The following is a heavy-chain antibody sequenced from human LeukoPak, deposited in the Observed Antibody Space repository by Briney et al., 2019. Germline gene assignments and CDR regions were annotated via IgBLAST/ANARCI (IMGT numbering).Heavy chain of an antibody. CDR2: IKQDGSEK. J-gene: IGHJ3*02. D-gene: IGHD6-13*01. CDR3: ARLSYLGIAAAGSTFDI. Sequence: PGGSLRLSCAASGFTFSSYWMSLVRQAPGKGLEWVANIKQDGSEKYYVDSVKGRFTISRDNAKNSLYLQMNSLRAEDTAVYYCARLSYLGIAAAGSTFDIWGQGTMVTVSS. CDR1: GFTFSSYW. V-gene: IGHV3-7*01.